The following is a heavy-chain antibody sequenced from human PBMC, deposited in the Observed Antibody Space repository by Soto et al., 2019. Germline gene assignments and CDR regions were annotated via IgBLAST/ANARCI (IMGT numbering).Heavy chain of an antibody. CDR2: IIPFHGVT. J-gene: IGHJ4*02. V-gene: IGHV1-69*08. D-gene: IGHD3-10*01. CDR3: TIDWEITVSTWSFGGF. Sequence: QVQLVQSGAEVKKPGSSVKVSCKASGGTFSPYTINWVRQAPGQGLEWMGRIIPFHGVTNYAQKFQAGVTITADKSTSTANMELSGQRFEDTALYYWTIDWEITVSTWSFGGFWGRGTLVTASS. CDR1: GGTFSPYT.